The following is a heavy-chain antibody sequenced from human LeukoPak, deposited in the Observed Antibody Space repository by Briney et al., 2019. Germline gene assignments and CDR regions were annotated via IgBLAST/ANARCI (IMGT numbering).Heavy chain of an antibody. CDR3: ARLLRVGYCSTTTCNWFDP. CDR2: IYYSGST. D-gene: IGHD2-2*03. Sequence: SETLSLTCVVSGGSISSTSYYWGWIRQPPGKGLEWIGSIYYSGSTYYSPSLKSRVTISVDTSKNQFSLKLSSVTAADTAVYYCARLLRVGYCSTTTCNWFDPWGQGTLVTVSS. CDR1: GGSISSTSYY. V-gene: IGHV4-39*07. J-gene: IGHJ5*02.